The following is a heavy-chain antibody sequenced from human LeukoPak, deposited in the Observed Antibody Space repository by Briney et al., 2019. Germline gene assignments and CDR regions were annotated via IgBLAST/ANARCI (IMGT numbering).Heavy chain of an antibody. D-gene: IGHD6-19*01. CDR3: ARRHSSGWFYY. J-gene: IGHJ4*02. CDR2: IYRSGST. V-gene: IGHV4-38-2*02. Sequence: SETLSLTCTVSGYSISNGDYWAWIRQPPGRGLEWIGNIYRSGSTSYNPSLKSRVTISVDTSKNQFSLKVNSVTAADTAVYYCARRHSSGWFYYWGQGTLVTVSS. CDR1: GYSISNGDY.